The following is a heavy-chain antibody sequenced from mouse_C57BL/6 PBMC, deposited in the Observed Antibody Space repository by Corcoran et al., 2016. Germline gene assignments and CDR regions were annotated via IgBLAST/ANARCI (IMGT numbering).Heavy chain of an antibody. J-gene: IGHJ3*01. D-gene: IGHD2-5*01. CDR2: INTYSGVP. CDR3: ARDYSNYWFAY. CDR1: GYTFTTYG. V-gene: IGHV9-3*01. Sequence: QIQLVQSGTELKKPGETVKISCKASGYTFTTYGMSWVKQVPGKGLKWMGWINTYSGVPTYADDFKGRFDFSLETYARTAYLQINNLKNEYTATYFCARDYSNYWFAYWGQGTLVTVSA.